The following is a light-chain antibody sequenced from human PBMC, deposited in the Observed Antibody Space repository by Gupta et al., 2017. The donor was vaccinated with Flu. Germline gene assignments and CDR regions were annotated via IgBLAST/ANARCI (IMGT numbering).Light chain of an antibody. CDR1: SSNIGAGCD. V-gene: IGLV1-40*01. Sequence: QSVLPPPPSVSGAPGPRVTISCTGSSSNIGAGCDVHCYQKLPSAAPNLLIYVNNIRHSGGPERVSASNSGTSAAMAITGLEAEEEGEYYCHSYDSGRSGYWVFGGGTKLTVL. CDR2: VNN. J-gene: IGLJ3*02. CDR3: HSYDSGRSGYWV.